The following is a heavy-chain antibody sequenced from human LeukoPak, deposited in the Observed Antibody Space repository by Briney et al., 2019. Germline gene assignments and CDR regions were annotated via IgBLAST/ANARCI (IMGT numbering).Heavy chain of an antibody. V-gene: IGHV3-23*01. J-gene: IGHJ4*02. D-gene: IGHD2-15*01. Sequence: GGSLRLSCAASGFTFSSYAMSWVRRAPGKGLESVSAISGSGGSTYYADSVKGRFTISRDNSKNTLYLQMNSLRAEDTAVYYCAKDLQGRRGAYYFDYWGQGTLVTVSS. CDR3: AKDLQGRRGAYYFDY. CDR1: GFTFSSYA. CDR2: ISGSGGST.